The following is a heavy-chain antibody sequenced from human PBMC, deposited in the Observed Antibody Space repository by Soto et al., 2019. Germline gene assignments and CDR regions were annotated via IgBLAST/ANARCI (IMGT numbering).Heavy chain of an antibody. CDR2: INPSGGST. CDR3: ARRRGDDSSSSYYYYYGMDV. D-gene: IGHD6-6*01. Sequence: ASVKVSCKASGYTFTSYYMHWVRQAPGQGLEWMGIINPSGGSTSYAQKFQGRVTMTRDTSTSTVYMELSSLKASDTAMYYCARRRGDDSSSSYYYYYGMDVWGQGTTVTVSS. CDR1: GYTFTSYY. V-gene: IGHV1-46*01. J-gene: IGHJ6*02.